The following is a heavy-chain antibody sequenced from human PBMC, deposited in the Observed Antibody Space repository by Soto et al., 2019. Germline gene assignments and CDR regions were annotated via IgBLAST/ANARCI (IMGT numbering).Heavy chain of an antibody. J-gene: IGHJ5*02. CDR2: IHYSGST. CDR3: ARASTVTTRGSRNNWFDP. V-gene: IGHV4-39*01. CDR1: GGSISSNIYY. D-gene: IGHD4-17*01. Sequence: SETLSLTCTVSGGSISSNIYYWGWIRQPPGKGLEWIGNIHYSGSTYYDSSLKTRVTISVDTSKNQFSLKLSSVTAADTAVYYCARASTVTTRGSRNNWFDPWGQGTLVTVSS.